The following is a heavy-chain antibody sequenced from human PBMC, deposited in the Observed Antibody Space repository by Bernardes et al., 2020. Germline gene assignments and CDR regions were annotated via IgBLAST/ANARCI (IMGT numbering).Heavy chain of an antibody. Sequence: SVNVSFKASGYTLTSYVINWLRQAPAQGLAWMGWISSYNGNTNYAQKLKGRVTMTTDASTSTPYMELRSLRSDDTAVYYFASDCLRPQGSCPLSYWSQVTLFTVSS. D-gene: IGHD2-2*01. CDR2: ISSYNGNT. CDR3: ASDCLRPQGSCPLSY. CDR1: GYTLTSYV. V-gene: IGHV1-18*01. J-gene: IGHJ4*02.